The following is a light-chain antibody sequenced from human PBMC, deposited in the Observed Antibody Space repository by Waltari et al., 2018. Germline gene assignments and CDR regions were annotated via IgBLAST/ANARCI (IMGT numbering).Light chain of an antibody. CDR1: QSLSNY. J-gene: IGKJ4*01. CDR3: QQSYSALALT. V-gene: IGKV1-39*01. CDR2: AAS. Sequence: DIQMTQSPSSLSASVGDRVTITCRASQSLSNYFSWYQQKPGKAPKFLIYAASSLKSGVPSRFSGSGSGTDFTLTISSLQPEDFATYYCQQSYSALALTFGGGTKVEVK.